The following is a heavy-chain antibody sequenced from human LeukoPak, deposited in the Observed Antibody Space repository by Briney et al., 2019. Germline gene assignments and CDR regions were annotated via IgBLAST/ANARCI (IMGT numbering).Heavy chain of an antibody. CDR1: GGSFSGYY. J-gene: IGHJ6*02. CDR3: ARLPRTPCYGMDV. CDR2: INHSGST. V-gene: IGHV4-34*01. Sequence: SETLSLTCAVYGGSFSGYYWNWIRQPPGKGLEWIGEINHSGSTNYNPSLKSRVTISVDTSKNQFSLKLSSVTAADTAVYFCARLPRTPCYGMDVWGQGTTVTVSS.